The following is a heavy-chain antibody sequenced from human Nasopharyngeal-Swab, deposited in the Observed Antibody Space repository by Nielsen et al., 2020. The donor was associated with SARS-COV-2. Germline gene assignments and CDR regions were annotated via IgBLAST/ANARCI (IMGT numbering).Heavy chain of an antibody. D-gene: IGHD2-8*02. CDR3: ATKDYSGPYWPDF. V-gene: IGHV4-28*01. CDR2: IYYSGST. J-gene: IGHJ4*02. Sequence: WIRQPPGKGLEWIGEIYYSGSTTYNPSLKSRVTMSMDRSKNQFSLNLNSVTAADTAVYYCATKDYSGPYWPDFWGQGTLVTVSS.